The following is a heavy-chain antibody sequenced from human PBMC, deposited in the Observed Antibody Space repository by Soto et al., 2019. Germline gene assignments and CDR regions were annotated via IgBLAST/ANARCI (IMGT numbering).Heavy chain of an antibody. CDR3: GRSLYSSDY. CDR1: GYTFTSFY. V-gene: IGHV1-46*03. D-gene: IGHD6-13*01. Sequence: QVQLVQSGAEVKEPGASVKVSCKASGYTFTSFYMHWVRQAPGQGLEWMAIINPSGGSTNYAQKFRGRVTVTRDTSTSTVYVELSRLTSEDTAVYFCGRSLYSSDYWGQGPLVTVSS. CDR2: INPSGGST. J-gene: IGHJ4*02.